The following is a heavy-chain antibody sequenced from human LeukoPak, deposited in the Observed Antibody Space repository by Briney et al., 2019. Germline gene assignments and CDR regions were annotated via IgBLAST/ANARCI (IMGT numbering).Heavy chain of an antibody. D-gene: IGHD5-18*01. CDR3: AKLNRGGNNTAMVDY. CDR1: GFTFSNYG. Sequence: GGSLRLSCAASGFTFSNYGMHWVRQAPGKGLEWVAVISYDGSNKYYADSVKGRFTISRDNSKNTLYLQMNSLRAEDTAVYYCAKLNRGGNNTAMVDYWGQGTLVTVSS. CDR2: ISYDGSNK. V-gene: IGHV3-30*18. J-gene: IGHJ4*02.